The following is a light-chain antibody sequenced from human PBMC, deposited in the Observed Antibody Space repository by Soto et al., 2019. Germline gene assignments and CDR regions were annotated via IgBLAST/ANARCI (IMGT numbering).Light chain of an antibody. V-gene: IGKV3-11*01. J-gene: IGKJ4*01. CDR3: QQRSDWPPLT. Sequence: EIVLTQSPATLSLSPGEISTLSCRASQSVSSYLAWYQQKPGQPPRLLIYDASSRATGIPARFSGSGSGTDFTLTISSLEPEDFAVYYCQQRSDWPPLTFGGGTKVEIK. CDR1: QSVSSY. CDR2: DAS.